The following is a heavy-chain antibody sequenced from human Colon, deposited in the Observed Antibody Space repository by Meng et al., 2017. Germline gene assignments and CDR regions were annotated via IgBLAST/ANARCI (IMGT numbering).Heavy chain of an antibody. CDR3: TIVDGY. Sequence: EVKLVESGGDLGQPGGSLRLSCAVSGFTLSSDWIHCVRQVPGKGLVWVSTMNDDGSFTTYADSVKGRFTISRDNAKNTLYLQMDNLRVEDSAVYYCTIVDGYWGQGTLVTVSS. CDR1: GFTLSSDW. V-gene: IGHV3-74*01. J-gene: IGHJ4*02. CDR2: MNDDGSFT. D-gene: IGHD3/OR15-3a*01.